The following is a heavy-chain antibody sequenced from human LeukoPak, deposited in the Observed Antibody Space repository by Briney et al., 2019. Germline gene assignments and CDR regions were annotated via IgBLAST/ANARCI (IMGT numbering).Heavy chain of an antibody. CDR2: INQDGSER. D-gene: IGHD3-22*01. CDR1: GFTSSSSW. V-gene: IGHV3-7*05. Sequence: GGSLRLSCAGSGFTSSSSWMSWVRQAPGKGLEWEANINQDGSERYYVDSVKGRFTISRDNAKNSLYLQMNSLRAEDTALYYCARGNYYYDSSGYHSLDYWGQGTLVTVSS. CDR3: ARGNYYYDSSGYHSLDY. J-gene: IGHJ4*02.